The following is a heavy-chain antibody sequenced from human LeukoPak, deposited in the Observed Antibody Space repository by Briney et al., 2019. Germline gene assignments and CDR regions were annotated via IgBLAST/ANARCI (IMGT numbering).Heavy chain of an antibody. J-gene: IGHJ4*02. Sequence: ASVKVSCKASGYTFTSYYMHWVRQAPGQGLEWMGIINPSGGSTSYAQKFQGRVTMTRDTSTSTVYMELSSLRSEDTAVYYCARDPRSGGGDWWRGTLLPFDYWGQGTLVTVSS. D-gene: IGHD2-21*02. CDR3: ARDPRSGGGDWWRGTLLPFDY. CDR2: INPSGGST. V-gene: IGHV1-46*01. CDR1: GYTFTSYY.